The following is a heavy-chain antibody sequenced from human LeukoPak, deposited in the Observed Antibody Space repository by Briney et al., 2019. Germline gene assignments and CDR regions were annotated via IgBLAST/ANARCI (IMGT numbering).Heavy chain of an antibody. V-gene: IGHV1-18*01. J-gene: IGHJ3*02. CDR1: GYTFTSYG. D-gene: IGHD3-10*01. CDR2: ISAYNGNT. Sequence: ASVKVSCKASGYTFTSYGISWVRQAPGQRLEWMGWISAYNGNTNYAQKLQGRVTMTTDTSTSTAYMELRSLRSDDTAVYYCARDPDFYGGNNAFDIWGQGTMVTVSS. CDR3: ARDPDFYGGNNAFDI.